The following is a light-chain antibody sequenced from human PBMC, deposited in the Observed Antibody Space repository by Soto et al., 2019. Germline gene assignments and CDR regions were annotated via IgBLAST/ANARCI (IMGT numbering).Light chain of an antibody. CDR1: QSVSTY. CDR3: QQRSNWPRT. CDR2: GAS. J-gene: IGKJ1*01. V-gene: IGKV3-11*01. Sequence: ETVMTQSPATLSVSPGERATLSCRASQSVSTYLAWYQLTPGQAPRLLIYGASTRATGVPARFSGSGSGTDFTLTISSLEPEDFAVYYCQQRSNWPRTFGQGTKVEIK.